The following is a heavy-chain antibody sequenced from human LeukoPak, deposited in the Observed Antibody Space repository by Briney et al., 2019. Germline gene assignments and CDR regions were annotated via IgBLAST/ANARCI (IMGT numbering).Heavy chain of an antibody. V-gene: IGHV3-48*01. D-gene: IGHD3-22*01. Sequence: GGSLRLSCAASGFTFSSYSMNWVRQAPGKGLEWVSYISSSSTIYYADSVKGRFTISRDNAKNSLYLQMNSLRAEDTAVYYCARDKYYYDSSGYYYIDYWGQGTLVAVSS. CDR2: ISSSSTI. CDR1: GFTFSSYS. J-gene: IGHJ4*02. CDR3: ARDKYYYDSSGYYYIDY.